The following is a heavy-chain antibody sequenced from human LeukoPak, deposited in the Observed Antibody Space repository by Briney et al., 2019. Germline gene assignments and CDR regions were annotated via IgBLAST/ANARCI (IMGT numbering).Heavy chain of an antibody. Sequence: KPSETLSLTCAVYGGSFSGYYWSWIRQPPGKGLEWIGEINHSGSTNYNPSLKSRVTISVDTSKNQFSLKLSSVTAADTAVYYCARGRPNIVVVPAAIRGGRYYFDYWGQGTLVTVSS. CDR3: ARGRPNIVVVPAAIRGGRYYFDY. D-gene: IGHD2-2*02. CDR1: GGSFSGYY. CDR2: INHSGST. V-gene: IGHV4-34*01. J-gene: IGHJ4*02.